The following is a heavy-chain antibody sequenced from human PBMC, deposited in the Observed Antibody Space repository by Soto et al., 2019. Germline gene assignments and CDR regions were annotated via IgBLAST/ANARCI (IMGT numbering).Heavy chain of an antibody. J-gene: IGHJ6*02. Sequence: QTLSLTCAISGDTVSTNSATWNWSRQSPSRGLEWRVRTYYRSKWYNDYGRSLQSRMTINTDTSNNQCALQMNCVTPEETDVYFCARGPGVIITGYGLDGWGQGTT. CDR2: TYYRSKWYN. CDR1: GDTVSTNSAT. CDR3: ARGPGVIITGYGLDG. V-gene: IGHV6-1*01. D-gene: IGHD2-21*01.